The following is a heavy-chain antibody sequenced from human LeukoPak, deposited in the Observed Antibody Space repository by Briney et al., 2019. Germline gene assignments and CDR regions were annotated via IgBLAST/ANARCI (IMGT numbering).Heavy chain of an antibody. CDR1: GFTFSPYS. Sequence: GGSLRLSCAVSGFTFSPYSMNWVRQAPGKGLEWVSLVSSRSSFINYADSVKGRFIISRDDAKNSLYLQMNSLRAEDTAVYYCARGGGFCGGDCYGIDYWGQGTLVTVSP. J-gene: IGHJ4*02. CDR2: VSSRSSFI. V-gene: IGHV3-21*01. D-gene: IGHD2-21*01. CDR3: ARGGGFCGGDCYGIDY.